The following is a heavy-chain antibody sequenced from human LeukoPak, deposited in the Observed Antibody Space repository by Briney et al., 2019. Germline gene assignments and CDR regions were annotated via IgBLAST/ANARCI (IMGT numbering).Heavy chain of an antibody. V-gene: IGHV1-2*02. D-gene: IGHD6-13*01. Sequence: GASVKVSCKASGYTFTGYYMHWVRQAPGQGLEWMGWINPNSGGTNYAQKFQGRVTMTRDTSISTAYMELSRLRSDDTAVYYCARVRSGSSSWYVTPAFDYWGQGTLVTVSS. J-gene: IGHJ4*02. CDR1: GYTFTGYY. CDR3: ARVRSGSSSWYVTPAFDY. CDR2: INPNSGGT.